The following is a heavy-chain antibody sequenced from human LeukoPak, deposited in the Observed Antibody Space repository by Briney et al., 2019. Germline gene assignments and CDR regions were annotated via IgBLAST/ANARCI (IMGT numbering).Heavy chain of an antibody. CDR1: GFTFSSYA. V-gene: IGHV3-23*01. CDR2: ISGSGGST. Sequence: PGGSLRLSCAASGFTFSSYAMSWVRQAPGKGLEWVSAISGSGGSTYYADSVKGRFTISRDNSKNTLYLQMNSLRAEDTALYYCATFSGYDWSFDYWGQGTLVTVSS. D-gene: IGHD5-12*01. CDR3: ATFSGYDWSFDY. J-gene: IGHJ4*02.